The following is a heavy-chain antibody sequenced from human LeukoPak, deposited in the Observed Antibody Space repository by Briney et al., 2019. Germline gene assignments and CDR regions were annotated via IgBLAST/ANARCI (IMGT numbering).Heavy chain of an antibody. J-gene: IGHJ4*02. CDR1: GYTFTGYY. Sequence: ASVKVSCKASGYTFTGYYMHWVRQAPGQGLEWMGWVNTYNGNTYYAQKLQGRVTMTTDTSTSTAYMELRSLRSDDTAVYYCARDLQYYYDSGGYRDLFDYWGQGTLVTVSS. V-gene: IGHV1-18*04. CDR2: VNTYNGNT. CDR3: ARDLQYYYDSGGYRDLFDY. D-gene: IGHD3-22*01.